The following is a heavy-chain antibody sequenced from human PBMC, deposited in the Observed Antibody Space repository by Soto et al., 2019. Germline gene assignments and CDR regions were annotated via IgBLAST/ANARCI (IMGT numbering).Heavy chain of an antibody. CDR3: ARYSGSYSRHSDY. D-gene: IGHD1-26*01. CDR1: GFTVSDHY. V-gene: IGHV3-72*01. CDR2: IRNKANSHST. J-gene: IGHJ4*02. Sequence: EVLLVESGGGLVQPGGSLRLSCAASGFTVSDHYMDWVRQAPGKGLEWVARIRNKANSHSTEYAASVEGRFTISRDDSKNSLYLQMNSLKTEDTAVYYCARYSGSYSRHSDYWGQGTLVTISS.